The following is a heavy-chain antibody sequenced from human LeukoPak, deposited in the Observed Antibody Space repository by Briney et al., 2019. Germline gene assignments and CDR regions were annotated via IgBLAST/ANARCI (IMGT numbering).Heavy chain of an antibody. Sequence: GGSLRLSCAASGFTFSSSAMSWVRQATGKGLEWVSSISTPGGGTNYADSVKGRFAISRDNSMNTVFLQMNSLKGEDTGIYYCAKSITVAGAQHFAMDVWGQGTTVTLSS. D-gene: IGHD6-19*01. CDR1: GFTFSSSA. CDR2: ISTPGGGT. CDR3: AKSITVAGAQHFAMDV. V-gene: IGHV3-23*01. J-gene: IGHJ6*02.